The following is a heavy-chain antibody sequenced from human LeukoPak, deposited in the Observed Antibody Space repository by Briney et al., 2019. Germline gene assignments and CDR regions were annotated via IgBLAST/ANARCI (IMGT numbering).Heavy chain of an antibody. CDR1: GFTFSSYF. V-gene: IGHV3-64D*09. Sequence: PGGSLRLSCSGSGFTFSSYFMHWVRQAPGKGLEYVSAISSNGGSTYYADSVKGRFTISRDNSKNTLYLQMSSLRAEDTAVYYCVRTYGYCSSTSCYVFDYWGQGTLVTVSS. J-gene: IGHJ4*02. CDR2: ISSNGGST. D-gene: IGHD2-2*01. CDR3: VRTYGYCSSTSCYVFDY.